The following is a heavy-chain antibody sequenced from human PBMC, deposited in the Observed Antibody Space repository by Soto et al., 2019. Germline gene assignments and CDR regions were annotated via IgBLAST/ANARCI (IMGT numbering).Heavy chain of an antibody. Sequence: EVQLLESGGGLVQPGGSLRLSCAASGFTFSSYAMSWVRQAPGKGLEWVSGIPDTGGSTYYTHSVQGRFTISRDHSKSTLFLQMNSLRAEDTAVYYCAKGLSGSSYASLDYWGQGTLVTVSS. D-gene: IGHD1-26*01. CDR1: GFTFSSYA. J-gene: IGHJ4*02. V-gene: IGHV3-23*01. CDR3: AKGLSGSSYASLDY. CDR2: IPDTGGST.